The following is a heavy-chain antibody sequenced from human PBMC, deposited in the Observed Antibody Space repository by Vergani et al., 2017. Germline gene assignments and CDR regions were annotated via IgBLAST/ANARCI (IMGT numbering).Heavy chain of an antibody. CDR3: ARVGSTTTVVTPGGNYYYYGMDV. J-gene: IGHJ6*02. V-gene: IGHV4-61*01. D-gene: IGHD4-23*01. CDR2: IYYSGST. CDR1: CGSVSSGSYY. Sequence: QVQLQESCPGLVKPSETLYLTCTVSCGSVSSGSYYWSWIRQPPGKGLEWIGYIYYSGSTNYNPSLKSRVTISVDTSKNQFSLKLSSVNAGDTAVYYCARVGSTTTVVTPGGNYYYYGMDVWGQGTTVTVSS.